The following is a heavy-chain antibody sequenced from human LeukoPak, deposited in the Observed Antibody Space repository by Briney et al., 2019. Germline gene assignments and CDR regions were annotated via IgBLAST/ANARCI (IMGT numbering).Heavy chain of an antibody. CDR3: ARGQGDFWSGYYTKYYFDY. CDR1: GDSINSLDL. V-gene: IGHV4-4*02. Sequence: SETLSLTCTVSGDSINSLDLWSWVRQPPGKGLEWIGEMYLSGTTHSNPSVKSRVTISVDTSKNQFSLKLSSVTAADTAVYYCARGQGDFWSGYYTKYYFDYWGQGTLVTVSS. CDR2: MYLSGTT. J-gene: IGHJ4*02. D-gene: IGHD3-3*01.